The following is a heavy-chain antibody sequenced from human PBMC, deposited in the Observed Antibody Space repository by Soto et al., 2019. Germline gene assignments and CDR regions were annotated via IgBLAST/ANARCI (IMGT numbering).Heavy chain of an antibody. J-gene: IGHJ4*02. D-gene: IGHD3-16*01. CDR1: GGSISSNYW. CDR3: AASPYGP. V-gene: IGHV4-4*02. Sequence: QVQLQESGPGLVEPSGTLSLTCDISGGSISSNYWWTWVRQSPTKGLEWIGNIYQSGSANYNPSLKSRLTISVDKSKNQFSLKLSSVTAADTAVYYCAASPYGPWGQGTLVTVSS. CDR2: IYQSGSA.